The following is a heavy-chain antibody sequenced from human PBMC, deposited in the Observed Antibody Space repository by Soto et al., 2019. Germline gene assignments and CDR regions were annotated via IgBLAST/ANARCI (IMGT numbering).Heavy chain of an antibody. Sequence: GGSLRLSCAASGFTFSSFWMHRVRQTPGKGLVWVSRINTDGGEIYYADFVKGRFTVSRDNAKSTLYLQMNSLRAEDSAVYYCASSLVWPLDRNYWGQGTLVTVSS. J-gene: IGHJ4*02. CDR3: ASSLVWPLDRNY. V-gene: IGHV3-74*01. CDR1: GFTFSSFW. CDR2: INTDGGEI. D-gene: IGHD2-8*02.